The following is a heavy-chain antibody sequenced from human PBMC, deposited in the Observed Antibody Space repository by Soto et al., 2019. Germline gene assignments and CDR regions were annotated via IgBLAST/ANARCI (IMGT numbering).Heavy chain of an antibody. V-gene: IGHV3-30-3*01. CDR2: ISYDGTNK. J-gene: IGHJ4*02. Sequence: GGSLRLSCLASGFSFSISPMHWVRQAPGKGPEWVALISYDGTNKFYADSVKGRFTISRDNSKSTLYLQVDSLRPEDAAVYYCARDPKTSGGQHWAFNYFDSWGQGTLVTVSS. CDR3: ARDPKTSGGQHWAFNYFDS. D-gene: IGHD7-27*01. CDR1: GFSFSISP.